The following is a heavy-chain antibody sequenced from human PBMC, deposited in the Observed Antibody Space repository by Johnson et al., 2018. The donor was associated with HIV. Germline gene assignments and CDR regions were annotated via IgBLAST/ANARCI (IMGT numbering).Heavy chain of an antibody. V-gene: IGHV3-30*03. D-gene: IGHD3-3*01. CDR3: ARDRITYYDFWSGSGVAFDI. CDR2: ISYDGGNK. Sequence: QVQLVESGGSVERPGGSLRLSCVASGFTFDDFGMSWVRQAPGKGLEWVAVISYDGGNKYYADSVKGRFTISRDNSKNTLYLQVNSLRPEDTAIYYCARDRITYYDFWSGSGVAFDIWGQGTMVTVSS. J-gene: IGHJ3*02. CDR1: GFTFDDFG.